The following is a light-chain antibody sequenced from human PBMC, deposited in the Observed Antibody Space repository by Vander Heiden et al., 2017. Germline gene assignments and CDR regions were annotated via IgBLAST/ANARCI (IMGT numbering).Light chain of an antibody. Sequence: QSALTQPASVSGSPGQSLTISRTGTSSDVSDYNYVSWYQQHPGKAPKLIMYDVSYRPSGVSNRFSGSKSGNTASLTISGLQADDEAEYYCSSYISSTSLRVAFGGGTKLTVL. CDR2: DVS. CDR1: SSDVSDYNY. CDR3: SSYISSTSLRVA. J-gene: IGLJ2*01. V-gene: IGLV2-14*03.